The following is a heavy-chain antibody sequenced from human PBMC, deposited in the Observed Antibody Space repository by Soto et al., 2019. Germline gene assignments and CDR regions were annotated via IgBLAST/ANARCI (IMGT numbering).Heavy chain of an antibody. Sequence: PGGSLRLSCAASGFTFSSYAMSWVRQAPGKGLEWVSAISGSGGSTYYADSVKGRFTISRDNSKNTLYLQMNSLRAEDTAVYYCAKTYMIVVVITTYFDYWGQGTRVTVSS. D-gene: IGHD3-22*01. CDR3: AKTYMIVVVITTYFDY. CDR2: ISGSGGST. V-gene: IGHV3-23*01. CDR1: GFTFSSYA. J-gene: IGHJ4*02.